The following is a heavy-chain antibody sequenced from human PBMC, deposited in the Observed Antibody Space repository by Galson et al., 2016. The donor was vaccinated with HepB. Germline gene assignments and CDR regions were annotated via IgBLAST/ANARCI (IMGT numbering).Heavy chain of an antibody. J-gene: IGHJ6*03. D-gene: IGHD2-2*01. CDR3: ARDYRRSGPMYPYYSMDV. CDR1: GFSFSTYG. CDR2: IWHDGSIK. V-gene: IGHV3-33*01. Sequence: SLRLSCAASGFSFSTYGMHWVRQAPGKGLEWVAVIWHDGSIKYYGESVKGRFTISRDNSKNTLFLQMTALRVEDTAVYSCARDYRRSGPMYPYYSMDVWGKGTTVTVSS.